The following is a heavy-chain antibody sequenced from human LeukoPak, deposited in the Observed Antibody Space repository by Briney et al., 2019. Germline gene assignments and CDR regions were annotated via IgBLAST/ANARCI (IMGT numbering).Heavy chain of an antibody. CDR3: AREARY. V-gene: IGHV3-48*01. Sequence: GGSLRLSCAASGFTFGSYSINWVRQAPGKGLEWVSYISSSSSTIYYADSVKGRFTISRDNAKNSLYLQMNSLRAEDTAVYYCAREARYWGQGTLVTVSS. J-gene: IGHJ4*02. CDR1: GFTFGSYS. CDR2: ISSSSSTI.